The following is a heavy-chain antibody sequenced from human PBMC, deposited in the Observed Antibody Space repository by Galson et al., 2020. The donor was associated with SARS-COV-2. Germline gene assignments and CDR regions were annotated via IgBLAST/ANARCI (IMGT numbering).Heavy chain of an antibody. CDR2: INPNNGDT. CDR3: TRGRNSSPFYHFDP. CDR1: GYTFSGHY. V-gene: IGHV1-2*06. Sequence: ASVKVSCNASGYTFSGHYMHWVRLAPGQGLEWMGRINPNNGDTDVSQKFQGRVTMTTDTSLTTAYLQLSRLTSDDTAVYYCTRGRNSSPFYHFDPWGQGTLVTVSS. D-gene: IGHD3-10*01. J-gene: IGHJ5*02.